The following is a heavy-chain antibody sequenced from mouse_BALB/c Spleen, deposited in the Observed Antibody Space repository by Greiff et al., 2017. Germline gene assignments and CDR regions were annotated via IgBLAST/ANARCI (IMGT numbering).Heavy chain of an antibody. J-gene: IGHJ3*01. CDR3: AREGNYGYRFAY. CDR1: GFTFSSYA. D-gene: IGHD1-2*01. Sequence: EVMLVESGGGLVKPGGSLKLSCAASGFTFSSYAMSWVRQSPEKRLEWVAEISSGGSYTYYPDTVTGRFTFSRDNAKNTLYLEMSSLRSEDTAMYYCAREGNYGYRFAYWGQGTLVTVSA. CDR2: ISSGGSYT. V-gene: IGHV5-9-4*01.